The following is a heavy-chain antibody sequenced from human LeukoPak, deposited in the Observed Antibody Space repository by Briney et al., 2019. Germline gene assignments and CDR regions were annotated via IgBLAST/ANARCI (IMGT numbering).Heavy chain of an antibody. V-gene: IGHV4-59*08. Sequence: SETLSLTCAVSGGSLSSYYWSWIRQPPGKGLEWIGYIYNSGSTNYNPSLRSRVTISLDKSKNHFSLKLSSVTAADTAVYFCARGTYGYYMDVWGKGTTVTVSS. J-gene: IGHJ6*03. CDR1: GGSLSSYY. D-gene: IGHD4-17*01. CDR2: IYNSGST. CDR3: ARGTYGYYMDV.